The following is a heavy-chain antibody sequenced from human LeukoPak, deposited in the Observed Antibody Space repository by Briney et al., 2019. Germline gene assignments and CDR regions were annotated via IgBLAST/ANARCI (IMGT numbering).Heavy chain of an antibody. CDR2: MDPNSGTT. Sequence: GASVKVSCKASGYTFTNYDINWVRQATGQGPEWMVWMDPNSGTTGYAQKFQCRVTMTMNISISTADMELIGLRSEDTAVYYCARGFSYGMDVWGQGTTVTVSS. CDR1: GYTFTNYD. CDR3: ARGFSYGMDV. J-gene: IGHJ6*02. V-gene: IGHV1-8*01.